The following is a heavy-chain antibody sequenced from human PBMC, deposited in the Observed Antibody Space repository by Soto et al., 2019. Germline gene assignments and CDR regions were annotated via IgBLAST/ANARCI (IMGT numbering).Heavy chain of an antibody. V-gene: IGHV3-23*01. CDR3: AKDPPPRDSSSSYFYADYMDV. D-gene: IGHD6-6*01. Sequence: GGSLRLSCAASGFTFSSYAMSWVRQAPGKGLEWVSAISGSGGSTYYADSVKGRFTISRDNSKNTLYLQMNSLRAEDTAVYCCAKDPPPRDSSSSYFYADYMDVWGKGTTVTVSS. CDR2: ISGSGGST. J-gene: IGHJ6*03. CDR1: GFTFSSYA.